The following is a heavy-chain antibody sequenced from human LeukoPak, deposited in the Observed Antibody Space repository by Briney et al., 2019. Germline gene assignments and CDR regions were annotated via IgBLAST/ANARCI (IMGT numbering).Heavy chain of an antibody. V-gene: IGHV3-23*01. Sequence: GGSLRLSCAVSGFTFSSYGMSWVRQAPGKGLEWVSGIGTSVTGTYYAESVKGRFTISRDISKNTLYLQMNSLRAEDTAVYYCARRSGSYYRGIGHYYFDYWGQGTLVTVSS. CDR1: GFTFSSYG. CDR2: IGTSVTGT. D-gene: IGHD3-10*01. J-gene: IGHJ4*02. CDR3: ARRSGSYYRGIGHYYFDY.